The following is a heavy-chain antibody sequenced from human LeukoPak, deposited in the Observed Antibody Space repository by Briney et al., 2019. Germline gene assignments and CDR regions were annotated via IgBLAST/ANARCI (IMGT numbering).Heavy chain of an antibody. D-gene: IGHD3-10*01. Sequence: PGGSLRLSCAASGFTVSSNYMSWVRQAPGKGLEWVSVIYSGGSTYYADSVKGRFTISRNNSKNTLYLQMNSLRAEDTAVYYCARVGGYYYGSGKDYWGQGTLVTVSS. CDR2: IYSGGST. J-gene: IGHJ4*02. CDR3: ARVGGYYYGSGKDY. V-gene: IGHV3-53*04. CDR1: GFTVSSNY.